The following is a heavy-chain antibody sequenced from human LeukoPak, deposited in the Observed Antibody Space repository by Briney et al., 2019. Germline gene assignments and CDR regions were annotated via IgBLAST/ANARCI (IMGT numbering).Heavy chain of an antibody. V-gene: IGHV3-30*02. D-gene: IGHD3-10*02. J-gene: IGHJ6*03. CDR2: IRYDGSNK. Sequence: GGSLRLSCAASGFTFSSYGMHWVRQAPGKGLEWVAFIRYDGSNKYYADSVKGRFTISRDNSKNTLYLQMNSLRAEDTAVYYCARDSPPFAYVPAYYYYYMDVWGKGTTVTVSS. CDR1: GFTFSSYG. CDR3: ARDSPPFAYVPAYYYYYMDV.